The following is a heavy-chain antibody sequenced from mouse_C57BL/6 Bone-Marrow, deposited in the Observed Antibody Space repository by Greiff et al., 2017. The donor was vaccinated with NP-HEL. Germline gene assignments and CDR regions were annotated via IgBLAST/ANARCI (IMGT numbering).Heavy chain of an antibody. V-gene: IGHV1-50*01. J-gene: IGHJ4*01. D-gene: IGHD1-1*01. CDR3: ARKDPITTVVARNAMDY. Sequence: QVQLKESGAELVKPGASVKLSCKASGYTFTSYWMQWVKQRPGQGLEWIGEIDPSDSYTNYNQKFKGKATLTVDTSSSTAYMQLSSLTSEDSAVYYCARKDPITTVVARNAMDYWGQGTSVTVSS. CDR1: GYTFTSYW. CDR2: IDPSDSYT.